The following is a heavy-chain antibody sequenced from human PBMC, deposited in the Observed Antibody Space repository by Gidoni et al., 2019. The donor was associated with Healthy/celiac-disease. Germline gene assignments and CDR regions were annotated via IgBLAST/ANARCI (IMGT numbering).Heavy chain of an antibody. D-gene: IGHD3-16*01. CDR2: ISGSGGRT. V-gene: IGHV3-23*01. CDR1: GFTFSSYA. Sequence: EVQLLEPAGGLVQPGGSLGLSSAASGFTFSSYAMRWVREAPGKGLEWVSAISGSGGRTYDADPVKGRVTISSDNSKNTLYLQMNSLRAEDTGVYYCVKDLRRLHFGSDFCYWGQGTLVTVSS. J-gene: IGHJ4*02. CDR3: VKDLRRLHFGSDFCY.